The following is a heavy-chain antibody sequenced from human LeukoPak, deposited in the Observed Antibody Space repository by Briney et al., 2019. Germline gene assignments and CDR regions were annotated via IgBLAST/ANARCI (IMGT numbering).Heavy chain of an antibody. J-gene: IGHJ2*01. CDR3: ARVVTSLRFFDL. Sequence: GGSLRLSCAASGFTFTKYWMGWVRQAPGKGLEWVANIKRDGSEKYYADSVKGRFTVSRDNAKNSLSVQMNSLRAEDTAVYFCARVVTSLRFFDLWGRGTLDTVSS. D-gene: IGHD2-21*02. CDR2: IKRDGSEK. CDR1: GFTFTKYW. V-gene: IGHV3-7*04.